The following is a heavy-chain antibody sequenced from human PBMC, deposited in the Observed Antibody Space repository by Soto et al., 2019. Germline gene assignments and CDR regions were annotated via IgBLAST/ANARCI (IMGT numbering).Heavy chain of an antibody. CDR1: GGTFSSHS. CDR3: ATGSFTSTGGRIGYHYNAMDV. Sequence: SVKVSCKSSGGTFSSHSINWVRQAPGQGLEWMGGVIPIFGPANFAKKFQGRVTITADESTTTAYMELSSLTSEDTAVYYCATGSFTSTGGRIGYHYNAMDVWGQGTTVTVSS. D-gene: IGHD1-1*01. CDR2: VIPIFGPA. J-gene: IGHJ6*02. V-gene: IGHV1-69*13.